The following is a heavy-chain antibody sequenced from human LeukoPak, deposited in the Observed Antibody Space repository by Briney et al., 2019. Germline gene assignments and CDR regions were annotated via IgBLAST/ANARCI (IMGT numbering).Heavy chain of an antibody. V-gene: IGHV4-30-4*01. D-gene: IGHD4-23*01. CDR2: IYYSGTT. CDR3: AREATVVTPHQAFDI. J-gene: IGHJ3*02. Sequence: SETLSLTCTVSGGSISGSDYYWSWIRQPPGKGLEWIGYIYYSGTTYYNPSLQSRVAILVDTSKNQFSLKLSSVTAADTAVYYCAREATVVTPHQAFDIWGQGTMVTVSS. CDR1: GGSISGSDYY.